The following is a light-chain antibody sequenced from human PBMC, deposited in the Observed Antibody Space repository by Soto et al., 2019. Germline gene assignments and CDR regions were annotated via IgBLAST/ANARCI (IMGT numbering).Light chain of an antibody. CDR3: QQYNSYPWT. J-gene: IGKJ1*01. CDR2: AAS. V-gene: IGKV1-39*01. CDR1: QSVGNY. Sequence: DIQMTQSPSSLSASVGDRVTITCRASQSVGNYLNWYQQKPGKAPKLLIYAASSLLSGVPSRFSGSASGTAFTLTISSLQPEDCATYYCQQYNSYPWTFGQGTKVEIK.